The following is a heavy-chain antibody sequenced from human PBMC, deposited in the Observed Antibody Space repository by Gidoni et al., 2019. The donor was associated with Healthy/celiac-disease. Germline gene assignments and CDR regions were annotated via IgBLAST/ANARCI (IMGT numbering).Heavy chain of an antibody. V-gene: IGHV4-61*01. Sequence: QVQLQESGPGLVKPSDTLSLTCTVSGGAVSIGSYYWSWILKPPGTGLEWVGYIYYSGCTNYNPSLKRRVSISVATSTNHFSLKLSSVTAADTAVYYCARLETYYYGMDVWGQGTTVTVSS. CDR2: IYYSGCT. J-gene: IGHJ6*02. D-gene: IGHD1-1*01. CDR1: GGAVSIGSYY. CDR3: ARLETYYYGMDV.